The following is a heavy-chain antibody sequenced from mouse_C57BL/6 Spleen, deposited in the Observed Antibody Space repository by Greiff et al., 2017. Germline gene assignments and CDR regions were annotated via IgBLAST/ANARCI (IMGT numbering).Heavy chain of an antibody. CDR3: ASGYYYGSSFFDY. CDR2: IYPGSGNT. J-gene: IGHJ2*01. D-gene: IGHD1-1*01. V-gene: IGHV1-76*01. Sequence: VMLVESGAELVRPGASVKLSCKASGYTFTDYYINWVKQRPGQGLEWIARIYPGSGNTYYNEKFKGKATLTAEKSSSTAYMQLSSLTSEDSAVYFCASGYYYGSSFFDYWGQGTTLTVSS. CDR1: GYTFTDYY.